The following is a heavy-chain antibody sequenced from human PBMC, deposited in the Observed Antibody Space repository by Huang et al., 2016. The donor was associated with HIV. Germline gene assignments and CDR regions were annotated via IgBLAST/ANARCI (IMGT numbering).Heavy chain of an antibody. V-gene: IGHV5-51*03. Sequence: EVQLVQSGAEVKKPGESLKISCKGSGYSFSTYWIGWVRQMPGKGLVWMGMIFPGDSDTSYSPSFQGQVTISADKSISTAYLQWSSLKASDTAMYYCASTASYSGSYRGAFDIWGQGTMVTVSS. D-gene: IGHD1-26*01. CDR3: ASTASYSGSYRGAFDI. CDR2: IFPGDSDT. CDR1: GYSFSTYW. J-gene: IGHJ3*02.